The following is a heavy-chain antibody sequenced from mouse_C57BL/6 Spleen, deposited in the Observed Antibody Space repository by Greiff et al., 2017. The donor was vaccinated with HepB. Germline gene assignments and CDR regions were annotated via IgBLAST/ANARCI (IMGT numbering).Heavy chain of an antibody. CDR3: ARESTTVVAPAY. J-gene: IGHJ3*01. CDR1: GFTFSDYG. V-gene: IGHV5-17*01. D-gene: IGHD1-1*01. Sequence: EVKLMESGGGLVKPGGSLKLSCAASGFTFSDYGMHWVRQAPEKGLEWVAYISSGSSTIYYADTVKGRFTISRDNAKNTLVLQMTSLRSEDTAMYYCARESTTVVAPAYWGQGTLVTVSA. CDR2: ISSGSSTI.